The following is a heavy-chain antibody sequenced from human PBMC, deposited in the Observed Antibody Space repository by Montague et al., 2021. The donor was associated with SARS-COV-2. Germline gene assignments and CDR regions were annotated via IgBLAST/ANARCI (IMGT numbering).Heavy chain of an antibody. V-gene: IGHV4-59*01. CDR3: ARAPVAHITIFGVVTSFDY. CDR2: IYYSGCT. J-gene: IGHJ4*02. CDR1: GGSISSYH. Sequence: SETLSLTCTVSGGSISSYHWSWIRQPPGKGLEWIGYIYYSGCTNYNPSLKSRVTISVDTSKNQFSLKLSPVTAADTAVYYCARAPVAHITIFGVVTSFDYWGQGTLVTVSS. D-gene: IGHD3-3*01.